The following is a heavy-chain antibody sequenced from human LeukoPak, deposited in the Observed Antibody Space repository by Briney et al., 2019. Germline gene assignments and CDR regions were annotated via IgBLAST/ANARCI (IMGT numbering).Heavy chain of an antibody. CDR2: IYYSGST. J-gene: IGHJ4*02. Sequence: GSLRLSCAASGFTFSDYYMSWIRQPPGKGLEWIGYIYYSGSTNYNPSLKSRVTISVDTSKNQFSLKLSSVTAADTAVYYCARVGGSYNWNYYFDYWGQGTLVTVSS. V-gene: IGHV4-59*01. D-gene: IGHD1-1*01. CDR3: ARVGGSYNWNYYFDY. CDR1: GFTFSDYY.